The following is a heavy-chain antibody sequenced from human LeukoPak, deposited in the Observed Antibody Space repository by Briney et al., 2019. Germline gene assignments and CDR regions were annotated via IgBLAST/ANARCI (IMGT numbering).Heavy chain of an antibody. Sequence: GGSLRLSCVASGFTFSSYWIHWVRQAPGKGLVWVSHIITDETSAGYADSVKGRFTISRDNAKNTVYLQMNSVRAEDTAVYYCAKVALLLWFGEFELGFDYWGQGTLVTVSS. CDR3: AKVALLLWFGEFELGFDY. CDR1: GFTFSSYW. CDR2: IITDETSA. J-gene: IGHJ4*02. D-gene: IGHD3-10*01. V-gene: IGHV3-74*01.